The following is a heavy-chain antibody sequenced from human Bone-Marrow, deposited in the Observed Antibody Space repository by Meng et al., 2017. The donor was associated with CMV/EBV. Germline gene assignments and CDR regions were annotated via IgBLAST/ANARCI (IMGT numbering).Heavy chain of an antibody. CDR1: GFTFSSYA. D-gene: IGHD3-3*01. CDR2: ISYDGSNK. Sequence: GESLKISCAASGFTFSSYAMHWVRQAPGKGLEWVAVISYDGSNKYYAASVKGRVTISRDNSKNTLYLQMNSLRAEDTAVYYCASLYDFWSGIFGYWGQGTLVTVSS. CDR3: ASLYDFWSGIFGY. J-gene: IGHJ4*02. V-gene: IGHV3-30-3*01.